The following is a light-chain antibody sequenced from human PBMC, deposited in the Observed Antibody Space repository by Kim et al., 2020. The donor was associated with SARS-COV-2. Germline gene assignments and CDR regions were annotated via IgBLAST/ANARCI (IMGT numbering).Light chain of an antibody. CDR3: QQYSTTPLT. J-gene: IGKJ4*01. V-gene: IGKV4-1*01. CDR1: QTLYKSNNHNY. Sequence: DIVITQSPDSLTVSLGERATISCKSSQTLYKSNNHNYLSWYQQKPGQPPKLIIYCASTRESGVPDRFIGSGSGTDFTLTINSLQAEDVAFYYCQQYSTTPLTFGGGTKVDIK. CDR2: CAS.